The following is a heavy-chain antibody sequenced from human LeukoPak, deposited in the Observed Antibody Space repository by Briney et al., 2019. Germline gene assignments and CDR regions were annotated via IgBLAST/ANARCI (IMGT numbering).Heavy chain of an antibody. V-gene: IGHV4-39*07. D-gene: IGHD3-10*01. CDR1: GGSISSSGYY. CDR2: IYYSGTT. J-gene: IGHJ4*02. CDR3: ARVGTYGSGSYLSWLDY. Sequence: SETLSLTCTVSGGSISSSGYYWGWIRQPPGKGLEWIGSIYYSGTTYYNPSLKSRVTISLDTSKNQFSLKLISVTAADTAVYYCARVGTYGSGSYLSWLDYWGQGTLVTVSS.